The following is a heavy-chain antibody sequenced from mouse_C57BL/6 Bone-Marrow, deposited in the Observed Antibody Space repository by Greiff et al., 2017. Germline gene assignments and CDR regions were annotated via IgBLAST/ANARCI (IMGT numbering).Heavy chain of an antibody. CDR1: GYTFTSYW. D-gene: IGHD2-4*01. CDR2: IYPSDSET. CDR3: ARGGVDYDYAMDY. Sequence: QVQLQQPGAELVRPGSSVKLSCKASGYTFTSYWMDWVKQRPGQGLEWIGNIYPSDSETHYNQKFKDKATLTVDKSSSTAYMQLSILTSEDSAVYYCARGGVDYDYAMDYWGQGTSVTVSS. V-gene: IGHV1-61*01. J-gene: IGHJ4*01.